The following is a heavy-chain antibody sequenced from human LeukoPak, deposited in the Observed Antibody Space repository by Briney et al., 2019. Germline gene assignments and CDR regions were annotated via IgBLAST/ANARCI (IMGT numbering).Heavy chain of an antibody. Sequence: ASVKVSCKASGYTFTSYDINWVRQATGQGLEWMGWMNPNSGNTGYAQKFQGRVTMTRNTSISTAYMELSSLRSEDTAVYYCARPLEMANYYYYGMDVWGQGTTVTVSS. D-gene: IGHD5-24*01. CDR1: GYTFTSYD. CDR2: MNPNSGNT. V-gene: IGHV1-8*01. J-gene: IGHJ6*02. CDR3: ARPLEMANYYYYGMDV.